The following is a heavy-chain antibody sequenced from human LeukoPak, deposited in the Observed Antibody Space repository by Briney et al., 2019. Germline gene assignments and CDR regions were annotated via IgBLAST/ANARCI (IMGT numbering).Heavy chain of an antibody. V-gene: IGHV3-21*01. CDR2: ITSSSDYI. CDR3: VRESVYYDSSGYYNVLDY. CDR1: GFTFSSHS. Sequence: PGGSLRLSCAASGFTFSSHSMNWVRQAPGKGLEWVSVITSSSDYIYYADSLKGRFTASRDNAKNSLYLQVNSLRAEDTAVYYCVRESVYYDSSGYYNVLDYWGQGTLVTDSS. J-gene: IGHJ4*02. D-gene: IGHD3-22*01.